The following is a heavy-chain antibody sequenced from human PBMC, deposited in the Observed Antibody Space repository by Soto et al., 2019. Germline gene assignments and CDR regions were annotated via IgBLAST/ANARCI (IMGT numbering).Heavy chain of an antibody. J-gene: IGHJ1*01. CDR1: GFTFSSYA. CDR2: ISYDGSNK. D-gene: IGHD3-22*01. CDR3: ASLYYYDSSGYYSEYFQH. V-gene: IGHV3-30-3*01. Sequence: GGSLRLSCAASGFTFSSYALHWVRQAPGKGLEWVAVISYDGSNKYYADSVKGRFTISRDNYKNTLYLQMNSLRAEDTAVYYCASLYYYDSSGYYSEYFQHWGQGTLVTVSS.